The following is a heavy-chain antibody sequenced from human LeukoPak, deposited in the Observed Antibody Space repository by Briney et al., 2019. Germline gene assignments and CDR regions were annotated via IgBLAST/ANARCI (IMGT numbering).Heavy chain of an antibody. Sequence: SETLSLTCSVSGGSISTYYWSWIRQPPGKGLEWIGEINHSGSTNYNPSLKSRVTISVDTSKNQFSLKLSSVTAADTAVYYCARAPVYEAAGAANDAFDIWGQGTMVTVSS. CDR3: ARAPVYEAAGAANDAFDI. J-gene: IGHJ3*02. V-gene: IGHV4-34*01. CDR2: INHSGST. D-gene: IGHD6-25*01. CDR1: GGSISTYY.